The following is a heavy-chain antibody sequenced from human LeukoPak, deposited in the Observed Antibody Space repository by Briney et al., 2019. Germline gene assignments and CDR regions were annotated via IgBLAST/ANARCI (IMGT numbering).Heavy chain of an antibody. CDR2: ISAYNGNT. Sequence: ASVKVSCKASGYTFTSYGISWVRQAPGQGLEWMGWISAYNGNTNYAQKLQGRVTMTTDTSTSTAYMELWSLRSDDTAVYYCARDQSWRYCSGGSCSWRFDYWGQGTLVTVSS. CDR1: GYTFTSYG. D-gene: IGHD2-15*01. CDR3: ARDQSWRYCSGGSCSWRFDY. J-gene: IGHJ4*02. V-gene: IGHV1-18*04.